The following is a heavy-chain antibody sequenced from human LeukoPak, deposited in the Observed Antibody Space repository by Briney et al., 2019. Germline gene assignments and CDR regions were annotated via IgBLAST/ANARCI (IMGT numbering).Heavy chain of an antibody. V-gene: IGHV3-53*01. CDR1: GFTVSSNY. CDR3: ARGYSTSWGHLDY. Sequence: GGSLRLSCAASGFTVSSNYMSWVRQAPGKGLECVSLIFSGGGTYYADSVEGRFTISKDYSKNTLYLQMSSLRAEDTAVYYCARGYSTSWGHLDYWGQGTLVTVSS. D-gene: IGHD6-13*01. CDR2: IFSGGGT. J-gene: IGHJ4*02.